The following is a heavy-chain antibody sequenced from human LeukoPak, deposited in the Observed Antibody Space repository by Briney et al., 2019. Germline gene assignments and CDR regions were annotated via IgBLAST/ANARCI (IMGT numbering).Heavy chain of an antibody. D-gene: IGHD3-10*01. CDR3: AKVRQLYYYGSGSYLNY. J-gene: IGHJ4*02. Sequence: PGGSLRLSCAASGFTFSSYAMSWVRQAPGKGLEWVSAISGSGGSTYYADSVKGRFTISRDNSKNTLYLQMNSLRAEDTAVYYCAKVRQLYYYGSGSYLNYWGQGTLVTVSS. CDR2: ISGSGGST. V-gene: IGHV3-23*01. CDR1: GFTFSSYA.